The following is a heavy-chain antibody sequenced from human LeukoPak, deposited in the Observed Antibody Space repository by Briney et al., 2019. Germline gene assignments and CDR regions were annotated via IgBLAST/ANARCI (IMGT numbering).Heavy chain of an antibody. CDR2: FDPEDGET. CDR3: ATGIVVVPAANYDY. J-gene: IGHJ4*02. D-gene: IGHD2-2*01. Sequence: GGPVKVSCKVSGYTLTELSMHWVRQAPGKGLEWMGGFDPEDGETIYAQKFQGRVTMAEDTSTDTAYMELSSLRSEDTAVYYCATGIVVVPAANYDYWGQGTLVTVSS. CDR1: GYTLTELS. V-gene: IGHV1-24*01.